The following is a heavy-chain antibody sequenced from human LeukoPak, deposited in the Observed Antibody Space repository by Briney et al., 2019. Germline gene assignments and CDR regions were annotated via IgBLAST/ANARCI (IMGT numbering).Heavy chain of an antibody. J-gene: IGHJ4*02. D-gene: IGHD4/OR15-4a*01. Sequence: GGSLRLSCAASGFTFSSYSMNWVRQAPGKGLEWVSYISSSSSTIYYADSVKGRFTISRDNAKNSLYLQMNSLRVADTAVYYCAKDPLGFQRGAWGQGTLVTVSS. CDR3: AKDPLGFQRGA. CDR1: GFTFSSYS. CDR2: ISSSSSTI. V-gene: IGHV3-48*01.